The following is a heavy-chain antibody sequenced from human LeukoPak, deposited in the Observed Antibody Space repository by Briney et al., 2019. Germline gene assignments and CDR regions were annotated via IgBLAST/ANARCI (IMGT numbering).Heavy chain of an antibody. CDR1: GYTFTGYY. D-gene: IGHD1-20*01. Sequence: ASVKVSCKASGYTFTGYYMHWVRQAPGQGLEWMGWINPNSGGTNYAQKFQGRVTMTRDTSISTAYMGLSRLRSDDTAVYYCARGDYNWNDGERYYGMDVWGQGTTVTVSS. CDR3: ARGDYNWNDGERYYGMDV. J-gene: IGHJ6*02. V-gene: IGHV1-2*02. CDR2: INPNSGGT.